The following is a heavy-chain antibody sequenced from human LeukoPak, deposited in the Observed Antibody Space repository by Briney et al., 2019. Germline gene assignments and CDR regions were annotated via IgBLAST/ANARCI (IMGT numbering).Heavy chain of an antibody. CDR2: IWYDGSNK. V-gene: IGHV3-33*01. Sequence: GGSLRLSCAASGFTFSSYGMHWVRQAPGKGLEWVAVIWYDGSNKYCADSVKGRFTISRDNSKNTLYLQMNSLRAEDTAVYYCAREGLLRSYYFDYWGQGTLVTVSS. J-gene: IGHJ4*02. D-gene: IGHD3-10*01. CDR3: AREGLLRSYYFDY. CDR1: GFTFSSYG.